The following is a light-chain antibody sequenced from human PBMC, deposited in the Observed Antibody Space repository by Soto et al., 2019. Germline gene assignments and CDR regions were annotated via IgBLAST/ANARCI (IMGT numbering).Light chain of an antibody. J-gene: IGLJ1*01. CDR1: SSDVGGYNY. CDR2: EVS. CDR3: SSYTSSSIDYV. Sequence: QSALTQPAYVSGSPGQSLTISCTGTSSDVGGYNYVSWYQQHPGKAPKLMIYEVSNRPSGVSNRFSGSKSGNTASLTISGLQAEDEADYYCSSYTSSSIDYVFGTGTKLTVL. V-gene: IGLV2-14*01.